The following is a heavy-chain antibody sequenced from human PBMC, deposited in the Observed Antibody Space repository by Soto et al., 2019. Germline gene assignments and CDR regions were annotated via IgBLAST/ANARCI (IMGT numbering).Heavy chain of an antibody. CDR1: GFTFSSYE. D-gene: IGHD2-21*02. CDR2: ISSSGSTI. V-gene: IGHV3-48*03. J-gene: IGHJ3*02. Sequence: HPGGSLRLSCAASGFTFSSYEMNWVRQAPGKGLEWVSYISSSGSTIYYADSVKGRFTISRDNAKNSLYLQMNSLRAEDTAVYYCARGVVTRRAAFDIWGQGTMVTVSS. CDR3: ARGVVTRRAAFDI.